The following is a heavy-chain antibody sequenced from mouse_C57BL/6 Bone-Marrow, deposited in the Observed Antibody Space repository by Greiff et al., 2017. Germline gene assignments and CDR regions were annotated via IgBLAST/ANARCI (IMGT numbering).Heavy chain of an antibody. CDR2: INPGSGGT. J-gene: IGHJ2*01. V-gene: IGHV1-54*01. Sequence: QVQLKESGAELVRPGTSVKVSCKASGYAFTNYLIEWVKQRPGQGLEWIGVINPGSGGTNSNEKFKGKATLAAAKSSSTAYMPLSSLASEDAAVYFCARDPLDLFDYGGQGTTLTVSS. CDR3: ARDPLDLFDY. CDR1: GYAFTNYL.